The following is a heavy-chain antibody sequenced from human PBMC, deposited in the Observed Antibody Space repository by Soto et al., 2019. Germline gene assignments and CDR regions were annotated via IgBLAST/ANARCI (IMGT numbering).Heavy chain of an antibody. V-gene: IGHV1-46*01. CDR1: GYSFTSYY. Sequence: ASVKVSCKASGYSFTSYYIHWVRQAPGQGLEWLGRINPSGGGTSYAQVFQGRVSLTRDTSTSTVYMEMSSLRYEDTAAYYCARDRGSGSYLFGYWGQGTIVTVYS. D-gene: IGHD1-26*01. CDR2: INPSGGGT. CDR3: ARDRGSGSYLFGY. J-gene: IGHJ4*02.